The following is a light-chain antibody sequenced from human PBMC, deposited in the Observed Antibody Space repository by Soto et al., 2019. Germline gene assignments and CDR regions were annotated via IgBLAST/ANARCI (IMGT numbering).Light chain of an antibody. V-gene: IGKV2-28*01. CDR3: MEALQSVT. CDR2: LGS. CDR1: RSLLHSNGYNY. Sequence: DIVMTQSPLSLPVAPGEAASISCRSSRSLLHSNGYNYLDWYLQKPGQSPQLLIYLGSNRASGVPDRFSGSGSGTDFTLKISRVEAEDVGVYYCMEALQSVTFGQGTRLEIK. J-gene: IGKJ5*01.